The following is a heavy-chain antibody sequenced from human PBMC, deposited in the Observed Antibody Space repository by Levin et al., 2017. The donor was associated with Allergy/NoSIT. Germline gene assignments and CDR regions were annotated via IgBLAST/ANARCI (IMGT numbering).Heavy chain of an antibody. Sequence: SETLSLTCTVSGGSISSYYWSWIRQPPGKGLEWIGYIYYSGSTNYNPSLKSRVTISVDTSKNQFSLKLSSVTAADTAVYYCARLAFYGDPTKNWFDPWGQGTLVTVSS. CDR1: GGSISSYY. CDR3: ARLAFYGDPTKNWFDP. J-gene: IGHJ5*02. D-gene: IGHD4-17*01. CDR2: IYYSGST. V-gene: IGHV4-59*01.